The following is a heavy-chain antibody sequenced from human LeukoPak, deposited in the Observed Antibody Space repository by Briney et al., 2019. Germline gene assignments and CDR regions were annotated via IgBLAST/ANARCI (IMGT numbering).Heavy chain of an antibody. V-gene: IGHV3-23*01. CDR3: AKESWVSNADAVL. CDR1: GFTFSSYA. CDR2: LRGNGDT. Sequence: GGSLRLSCAASGFTFSSYAMSWVREAPARGLEWVSSLRGNGDTFYADSVKGRFTLSRDDSRNTVYLQLNNLRVEDTAAYYCAKESWVSNADAVLWGQGTVVTVSS. D-gene: IGHD1-1*01. J-gene: IGHJ4*02.